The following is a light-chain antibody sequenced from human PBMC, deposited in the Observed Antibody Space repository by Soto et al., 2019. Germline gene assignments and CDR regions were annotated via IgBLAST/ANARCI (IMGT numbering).Light chain of an antibody. CDR3: FSYTTSSAPYV. V-gene: IGLV2-14*02. J-gene: IGLJ1*01. CDR2: EGS. Sequence: QSVLTQPASVSGSPGQSITISCTGTSSDVGSYNLVSWYQQHPGKAPKLMIYEGSKRPSGVSNRFSGSKSGNTASLTISGLQAEDEASYYCFSYTTSSAPYVFGTGTKVTVL. CDR1: SSDVGSYNL.